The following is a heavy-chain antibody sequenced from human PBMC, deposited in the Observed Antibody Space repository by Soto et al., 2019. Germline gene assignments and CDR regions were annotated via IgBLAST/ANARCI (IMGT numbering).Heavy chain of an antibody. CDR1: GFTFSSYG. J-gene: IGHJ3*02. Sequence: QVQLVESGGGVVQPGRSLRLSCAASGFTFSSYGMHWVRQAPGKGLEWVAVISYDGSNKYYADSVKGRFTISRDNSKNTLYLQMNSLRAEDTAVYYCPKEGSTVTAAPAFDIWGQGTMVTVSS. V-gene: IGHV3-30*18. D-gene: IGHD4-17*01. CDR2: ISYDGSNK. CDR3: PKEGSTVTAAPAFDI.